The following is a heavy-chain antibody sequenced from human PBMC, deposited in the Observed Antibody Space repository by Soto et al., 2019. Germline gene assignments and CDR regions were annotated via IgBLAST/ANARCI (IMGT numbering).Heavy chain of an antibody. CDR3: ASVRGGYYYAMDV. CDR2: TSHRGT. CDR1: GDSISSGNW. D-gene: IGHD3-10*02. J-gene: IGHJ6*02. V-gene: IGHV4-4*02. Sequence: SETLSLTCAVSGDSISSGNWWSWVRQTPGKGLEWIGETSHRGTNYSPSLKSRVTISVDKSKNQFSLKLSSVTAADTAVYYCASVRGGYYYAMDVWGQGTTVTVSS.